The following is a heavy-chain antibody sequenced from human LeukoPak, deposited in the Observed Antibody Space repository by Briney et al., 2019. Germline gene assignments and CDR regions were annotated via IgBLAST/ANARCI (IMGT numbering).Heavy chain of an antibody. Sequence: SVKVSCKASGGTFSSYAISWVRQAPGQGLEWMGGIIPIFGTANYAQKFQGRVTITADESTSTAYMELSSLRSEDTAVNYCAGRSGYYPYYFDYWGQGTLVTVSS. CDR3: AGRSGYYPYYFDY. V-gene: IGHV1-69*13. CDR2: IIPIFGTA. CDR1: GGTFSSYA. D-gene: IGHD3-22*01. J-gene: IGHJ4*02.